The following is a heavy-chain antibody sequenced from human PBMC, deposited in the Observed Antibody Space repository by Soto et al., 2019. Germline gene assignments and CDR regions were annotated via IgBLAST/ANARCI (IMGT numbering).Heavy chain of an antibody. CDR1: GFTFGDYA. V-gene: IGHV3-49*04. D-gene: IGHD6-6*01. J-gene: IGHJ3*02. CDR2: IRSKAYGGTT. CDR3: TRELESIAARHDAFDI. Sequence: GGYLRLSCTASGFTFGDYAMSWVRQAPGKGLEWVGFIRSKAYGGTTEYAASVKGRFTISRDDSKSIAYLQMNSLKTEDTAVYYCTRELESIAARHDAFDIWGQGTMVTVSS.